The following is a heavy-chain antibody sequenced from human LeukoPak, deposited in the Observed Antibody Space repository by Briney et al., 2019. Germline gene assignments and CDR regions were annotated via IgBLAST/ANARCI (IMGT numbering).Heavy chain of an antibody. CDR3: ARHLTSGYDKNDYYYGMDV. V-gene: IGHV3-66*04. D-gene: IGHD5-12*01. CDR2: IYSGGST. J-gene: IGHJ6*02. CDR1: GFTVSSNY. Sequence: GGSLRLSCAASGFTVSSNYMSWVRQAPGKGLEWVSVIYSGGSTYYADSVKGRFTISRDNSKNTPYLQMNSLRAEDTAVYYCARHLTSGYDKNDYYYGMDVWGQGTTVTVSS.